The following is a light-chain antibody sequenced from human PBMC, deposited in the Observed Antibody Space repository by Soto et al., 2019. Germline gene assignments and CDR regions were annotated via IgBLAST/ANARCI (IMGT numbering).Light chain of an antibody. J-gene: IGLJ3*02. CDR1: TSNIGNNA. CDR3: ATWDDSLNGHV. Sequence: QSVLTQKPSVSEAPGQRVTISCSGGTSNIGNNAVNWYQQLPGKAPKLLIYSDDLLPSGVSDRFSGSRSGTSASLAISGLQSEDEADYYCATWDDSLNGHVLGGGTKLTVL. CDR2: SDD. V-gene: IGLV1-36*01.